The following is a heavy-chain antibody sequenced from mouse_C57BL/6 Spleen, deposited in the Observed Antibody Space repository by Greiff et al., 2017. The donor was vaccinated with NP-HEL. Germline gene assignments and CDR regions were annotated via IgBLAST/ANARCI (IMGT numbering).Heavy chain of an antibody. Sequence: VQLQQSGAELVRPGASVTLSCKTSGYTFTDYDMHWVKQTPVHGLEWIGAIDPETGGTAYNQKFKGKAILTADKSSSTAYMELRSLTSEDSAVYYCTRGSNFGAWFAYWGQGTLVTVSA. CDR2: IDPETGGT. J-gene: IGHJ3*01. CDR3: TRGSNFGAWFAY. CDR1: GYTFTDYD. D-gene: IGHD2-5*01. V-gene: IGHV1-15*01.